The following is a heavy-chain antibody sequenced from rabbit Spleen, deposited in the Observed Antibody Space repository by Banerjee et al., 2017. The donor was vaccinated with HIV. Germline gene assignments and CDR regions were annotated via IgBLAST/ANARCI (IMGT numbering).Heavy chain of an antibody. V-gene: IGHV1S40*01. Sequence: QSLEESGGDLVKPGASLTLTCTASGFSFIAGYYMCWVRQAPGKGLEWIACIHGGSRNNIYYASWAKGRFTFSRTSSTTVTLQMTSLTAADTATYFCARDLDDVIGWNFGWWGPGTLVTVS. CDR1: GFSFIAGYY. J-gene: IGHJ6*01. CDR3: ARDLDDVIGWNFGW. D-gene: IGHD4-1*01. CDR2: IHGGSRNNI.